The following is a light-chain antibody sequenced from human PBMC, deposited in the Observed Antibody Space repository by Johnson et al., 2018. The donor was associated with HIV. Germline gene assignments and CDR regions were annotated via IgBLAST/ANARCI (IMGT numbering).Light chain of an antibody. Sequence: QSVLTQPPSVSAAPGQKVTISCSGSSSNIGRNYVSWYQQLQGTAPKLLIFDNNKRPSGIPDRFSASKSGTSATLGITGLQTGDEADYYCGTWDSSLSAYAFGTGTKVTVL. CDR1: SSNIGRNY. CDR3: GTWDSSLSAYA. CDR2: DNN. J-gene: IGLJ1*01. V-gene: IGLV1-51*01.